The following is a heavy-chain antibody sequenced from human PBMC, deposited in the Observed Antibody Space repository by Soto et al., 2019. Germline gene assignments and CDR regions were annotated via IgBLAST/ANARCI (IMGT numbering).Heavy chain of an antibody. Sequence: QVQLVQSGAEVKKPGASVKVSCKASGYTFTNYGISWVRQAPGQGLEWMGWISAYNGNTKYAQKLQGRVTMTTDTSASTGYMERRSLRSDDTAVYYCARGVGSGSYYNQYNWFDPSGQGTLVTVSS. CDR2: ISAYNGNT. CDR1: GYTFTNYG. V-gene: IGHV1-18*01. J-gene: IGHJ5*02. CDR3: ARGVGSGSYYNQYNWFDP. D-gene: IGHD3-10*01.